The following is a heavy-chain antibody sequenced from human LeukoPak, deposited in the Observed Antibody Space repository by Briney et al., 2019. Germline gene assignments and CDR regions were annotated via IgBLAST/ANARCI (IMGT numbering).Heavy chain of an antibody. CDR3: ARVVGVTEGWGYFDY. D-gene: IGHD2-21*02. V-gene: IGHV3-30*03. J-gene: IGHJ4*02. CDR1: GFTFSTYG. CDR2: ISDDGSNK. Sequence: PGGSLRLSCAASGFTFSTYGMHWVRQAPGKGLEWVAVISDDGSNKYYEDSVKGRFIISRDNSRNTVYLQMNSLRVEDTAVYYCARVVGVTEGWGYFDYWGQGALVTVSS.